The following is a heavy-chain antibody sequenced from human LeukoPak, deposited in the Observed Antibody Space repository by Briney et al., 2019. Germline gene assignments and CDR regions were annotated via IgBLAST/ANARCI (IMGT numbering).Heavy chain of an antibody. J-gene: IGHJ3*02. CDR3: ASWVGATSAFDI. D-gene: IGHD1-26*01. CDR2: IYYSGST. CDR1: GGSISSSSYY. Sequence: SETLSLTCTVSGGSISSSSYYWGWIRQPPGKGLEWIGSIYYSGSTYYNPSLKSRITISVDTSKNQFSLKLSSVTAADTAVYYCASWVGATSAFDIWGQGTMVTVSS. V-gene: IGHV4-39*07.